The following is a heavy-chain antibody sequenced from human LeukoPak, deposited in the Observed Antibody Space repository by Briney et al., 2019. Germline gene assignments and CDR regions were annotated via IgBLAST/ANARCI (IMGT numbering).Heavy chain of an antibody. V-gene: IGHV3-30*03. Sequence: GGSLRLSCAASGFTFSSYGMHWVRQAPGKGLEWVAVISYDGSNKYYADSVKGRFIISRDNSKNTLYLQMNSLRAEDTAVYYCATSRGFYDHWGQGTLVTVSS. J-gene: IGHJ4*02. CDR2: ISYDGSNK. D-gene: IGHD2/OR15-2a*01. CDR1: GFTFSSYG. CDR3: ATSRGFYDH.